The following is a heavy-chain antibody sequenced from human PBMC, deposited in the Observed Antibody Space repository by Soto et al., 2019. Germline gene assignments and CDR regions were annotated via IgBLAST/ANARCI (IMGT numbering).Heavy chain of an antibody. CDR1: GASITGTSY. V-gene: IGHV4-4*07. CDR2: FSLSGTT. D-gene: IGHD3-9*01. CDR3: ARARYYDWCFDL. J-gene: IGHJ4*02. Sequence: SETLSLTCTVSGASITGTSYWSWIRQPAGKGLEWIGRFSLSGTTNYNPSLRSRVTMSADVSKNQFSLRLTSVTAADTAVYFCARARYYDWCFDLWGRGTPVTVSS.